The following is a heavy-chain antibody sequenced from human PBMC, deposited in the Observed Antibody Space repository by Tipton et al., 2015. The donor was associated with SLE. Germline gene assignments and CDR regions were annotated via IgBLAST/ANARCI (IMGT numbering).Heavy chain of an antibody. CDR3: ARRSPSDYYDSSGYSYFDY. Sequence: TLSLTCAVSGYSISSGYYWGWIRQPPGKGLEWIGSIYHSGSTYYNPSLKSRVTMSVDTSKNQFSLKLSSVTAADTAVYYCARRSPSDYYDSSGYSYFDYWGQGTLVTVSS. V-gene: IGHV4-38-2*01. CDR1: GYSISSGYY. J-gene: IGHJ4*02. D-gene: IGHD3-22*01. CDR2: IYHSGST.